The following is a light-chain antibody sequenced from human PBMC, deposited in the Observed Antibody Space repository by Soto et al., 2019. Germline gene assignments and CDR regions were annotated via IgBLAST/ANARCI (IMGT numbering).Light chain of an antibody. Sequence: DIQMTQSPSTLSGSVGDRVTNACRASQTISSWLAWYQQKPGKAPKLLIYKASTLKSGVPSRFSGSGSGTEFTLTISSLQPDDFATYYSQHYNSYSEAFGHGTKVELK. CDR3: QHYNSYSEA. CDR2: KAS. V-gene: IGKV1-5*03. J-gene: IGKJ1*01. CDR1: QTISSW.